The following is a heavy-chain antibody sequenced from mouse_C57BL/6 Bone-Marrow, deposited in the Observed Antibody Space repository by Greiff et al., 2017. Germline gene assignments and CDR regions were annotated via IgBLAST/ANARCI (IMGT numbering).Heavy chain of an antibody. CDR2: ISSGGDYI. D-gene: IGHD1-1*01. Sequence: EVQGVESGEGLVKPGGSLKLSCAASGFTFSSYAMSWVRQTPEKRLEWVAYISSGGDYIYYADTVKGRFTISRDNARNTLYLQMSSLKSEDTAMYYCTREGTTVVANYYAMDYWGQGTSVTVSS. V-gene: IGHV5-9-1*02. CDR1: GFTFSSYA. CDR3: TREGTTVVANYYAMDY. J-gene: IGHJ4*01.